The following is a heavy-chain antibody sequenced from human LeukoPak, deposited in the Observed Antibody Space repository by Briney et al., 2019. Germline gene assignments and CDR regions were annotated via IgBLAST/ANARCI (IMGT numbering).Heavy chain of an antibody. CDR1: GFTFSSYW. V-gene: IGHV3-74*01. J-gene: IGHJ4*02. CDR2: INSDGSST. Sequence: GGSLRLSCAASGFTFSSYWMHWVRQAPGKGLVWVSRINSDGSSTSYADSVKGRFTISRDNAKNTLYLQMNSLRAEDTAVYYCAKGGSGSYYKTANYFDYWGQGTLVTVSS. D-gene: IGHD3-10*01. CDR3: AKGGSGSYYKTANYFDY.